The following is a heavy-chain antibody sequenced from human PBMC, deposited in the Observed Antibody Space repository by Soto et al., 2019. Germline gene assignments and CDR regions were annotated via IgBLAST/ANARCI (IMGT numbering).Heavy chain of an antibody. Sequence: ASVKVSCKASGYSFATYGFSWVRQAPGQGLECVGWISAHNGDTHYSQKFQGRVTLTTDTSTNAGYMELRSLTSDDTAVYFCATEPIYYNDGSGYYPLGHWGQGTLVTVS. CDR2: ISAHNGDT. D-gene: IGHD3-22*01. CDR1: GYSFATYG. V-gene: IGHV1-18*04. J-gene: IGHJ4*02. CDR3: ATEPIYYNDGSGYYPLGH.